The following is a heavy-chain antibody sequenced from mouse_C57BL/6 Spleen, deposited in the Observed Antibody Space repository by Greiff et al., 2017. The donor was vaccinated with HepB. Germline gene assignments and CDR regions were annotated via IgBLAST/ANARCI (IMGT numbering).Heavy chain of an antibody. CDR2: IYPSDSET. Sequence: VQLQQPGAELVRPGSSVKLSCKASGYTFTSYWMDWVKQRPGQGLEWIGNIYPSDSETHYNQKFKDKATLTVDKSSSTAYMQLSSLTSEDSAVSDCARGDSYGSSGYWYFDVWGTGTTVTVSS. J-gene: IGHJ1*03. D-gene: IGHD1-1*01. V-gene: IGHV1-61*01. CDR3: ARGDSYGSSGYWYFDV. CDR1: GYTFTSYW.